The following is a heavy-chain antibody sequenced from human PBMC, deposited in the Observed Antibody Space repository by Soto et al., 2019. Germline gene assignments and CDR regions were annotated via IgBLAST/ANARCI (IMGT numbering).Heavy chain of an antibody. D-gene: IGHD3-22*01. V-gene: IGHV4-59*01. CDR3: ARDQTNYYDSSGYYSWFDP. J-gene: IGHJ5*02. CDR2: IYYSGST. CDR1: GGPISSYY. Sequence: PSETLSLTCTVSGGPISSYYWSWIRQPPGKGLEWIGYIYYSGSTNYNPSLKSRVTISVDTSKNQFSLKLSSVTAADTAVYYCARDQTNYYDSSGYYSWFDPWGQGTLVTVSS.